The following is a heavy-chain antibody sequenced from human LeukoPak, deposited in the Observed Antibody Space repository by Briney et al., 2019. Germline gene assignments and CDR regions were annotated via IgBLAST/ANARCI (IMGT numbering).Heavy chain of an antibody. J-gene: IGHJ6*02. V-gene: IGHV3-23*01. Sequence: GGSLRLSCAASGFTFSSYAMSWVRQAPGKGLEWVSAISGSGGSTYYADSVKGRFTISRDNSKNTLYLQINSLRAEDTAVYYCAKNPRRTVDRMDVWGQGTTVTVSS. CDR1: GFTFSSYA. D-gene: IGHD1-1*01. CDR3: AKNPRRTVDRMDV. CDR2: ISGSGGST.